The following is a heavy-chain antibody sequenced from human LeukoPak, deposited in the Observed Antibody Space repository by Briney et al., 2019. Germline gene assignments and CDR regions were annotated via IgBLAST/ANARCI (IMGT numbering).Heavy chain of an antibody. CDR2: IYYSGST. CDR3: ARAPRFLELKIYYYYGMDV. J-gene: IGHJ6*02. Sequence: SETLSLTCTVSGGSISSGGYYWSWIRQHPGKGLEWIGYIYYSGSTYYNPSLKSRVTISVDTSKNQFSLKLSSVTAADTAVYYCARAPRFLELKIYYYYGMDVWGQGTTVTVSS. CDR1: GGSISSGGYY. D-gene: IGHD3-3*01. V-gene: IGHV4-31*03.